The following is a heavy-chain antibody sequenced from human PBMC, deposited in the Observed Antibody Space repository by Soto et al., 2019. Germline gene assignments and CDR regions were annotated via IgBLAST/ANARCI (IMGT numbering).Heavy chain of an antibody. Sequence: QVKLVQSGTEVKKPGASIKVSCEAAGYSFVTSGMTWVRQAPGQGLEWMGWISVYNGNTNYDQKLQYRVTMTTDTSKNTAYLEVRNLKSDDKTVQYCARPGQYYDASGYADWGQGTLVTVSS. CDR3: ARPGQYYDASGYAD. CDR2: ISVYNGNT. V-gene: IGHV1-18*01. D-gene: IGHD3-22*01. J-gene: IGHJ4*02. CDR1: GYSFVTSG.